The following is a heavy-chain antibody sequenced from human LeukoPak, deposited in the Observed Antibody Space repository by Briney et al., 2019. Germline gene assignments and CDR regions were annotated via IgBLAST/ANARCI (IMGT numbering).Heavy chain of an antibody. V-gene: IGHV3-30*04. CDR1: GFTFSSYA. J-gene: IGHJ4*02. D-gene: IGHD2-15*01. CDR3: ARRAVAATNDY. CDR2: ISYDGSNK. Sequence: GGSLRLSCAASGFTFSSYAMHWVRQAPGKGLEWVAVISYDGSNKYYADSVKGRFTISRDNSKNTLYLQMNSLRAEDTAVYYCARRAVAATNDYWGQGTLVTVTS.